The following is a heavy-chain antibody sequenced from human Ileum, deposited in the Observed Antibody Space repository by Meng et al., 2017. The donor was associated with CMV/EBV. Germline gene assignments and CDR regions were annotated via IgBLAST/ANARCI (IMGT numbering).Heavy chain of an antibody. CDR3: ARQEELWGYFDY. V-gene: IGHV4-30-4*08. J-gene: IGHJ4*02. Sequence: QRHRHVSGPVLVKPSQPLSLPCTVSGGSISSCDYYSNWIRQPPGKGLEWIGYIYYSGSTYFNPSLKSRVTISVDTSKNQFSLKLNSVTAADTAVYYCARQEELWGYFDYWGQGTLVTVSS. CDR1: GGSISSCDYY. CDR2: IYYSGST. D-gene: IGHD1-7*01.